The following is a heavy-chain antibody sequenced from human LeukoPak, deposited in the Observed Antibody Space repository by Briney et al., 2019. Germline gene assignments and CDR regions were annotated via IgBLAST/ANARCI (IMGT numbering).Heavy chain of an antibody. CDR1: GYTFTGYY. Sequence: ASVKVSCKAPGYTFTGYYMHWVRQAPGQGLEWMGWINPNSGGTNYAQKFQGRVTMTRDTSISTAYMELSRLRSDDTAVYYCARGYCSGGSCYSSSGYFQHWGQGTLVTVSS. D-gene: IGHD2-15*01. CDR3: ARGYCSGGSCYSSSGYFQH. V-gene: IGHV1-2*02. CDR2: INPNSGGT. J-gene: IGHJ1*01.